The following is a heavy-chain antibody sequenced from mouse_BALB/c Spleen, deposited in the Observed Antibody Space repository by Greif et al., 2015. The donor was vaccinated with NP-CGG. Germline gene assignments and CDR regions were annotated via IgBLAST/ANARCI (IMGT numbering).Heavy chain of an antibody. CDR1: GFTFSSYA. CDR3: ARSTTVEGYAMDY. V-gene: IGHV5-9-3*01. D-gene: IGHD1-1*01. J-gene: IGHJ4*01. CDR2: ISSGGSYT. Sequence: EVQLVESGGGLVKPGGSLKLSCAASGFTFSSYAMSWVRQTPEKRLEWVATISSGGSYTYYPDSVKGRFTISRDNAKNTLYLQMSSLRSEDTAMYYCARSTTVEGYAMDYWGQGTSVTVSS.